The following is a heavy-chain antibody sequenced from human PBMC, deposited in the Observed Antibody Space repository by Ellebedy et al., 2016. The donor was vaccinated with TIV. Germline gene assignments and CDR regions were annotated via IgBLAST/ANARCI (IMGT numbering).Heavy chain of an antibody. CDR2: LYHSGST. D-gene: IGHD4-17*01. V-gene: IGHV4-38-2*02. J-gene: IGHJ3*02. CDR1: DSSMSSGYY. CDR3: VRSLYYGDYAAYDAFDI. Sequence: SETLSLTCSVSDSSMSSGYYWGWIRQPPGKGLEWIASLYHSGSTSYNPSLKSRVTISLDTSNNEFSLRLRSVTAADTAVYYCVRSLYYGDYAAYDAFDIWGQGTMVTVSS.